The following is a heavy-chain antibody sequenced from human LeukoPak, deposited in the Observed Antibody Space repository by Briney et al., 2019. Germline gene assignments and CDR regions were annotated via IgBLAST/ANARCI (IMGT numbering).Heavy chain of an antibody. CDR2: ISSSSSTI. CDR1: GFTFSSYS. J-gene: IGHJ5*02. CDR3: ARDRIVGAANWFDP. Sequence: GGSLSLSCAASGFTFSSYSMIGVRQALGRALEGVAYISSSSSTIYYADSVKGRFTISRDNAKNSLYLQMNSLSAEDTAVYYCARDRIVGAANWFDPWGQGTLVTVSS. V-gene: IGHV3-48*04. D-gene: IGHD1-26*01.